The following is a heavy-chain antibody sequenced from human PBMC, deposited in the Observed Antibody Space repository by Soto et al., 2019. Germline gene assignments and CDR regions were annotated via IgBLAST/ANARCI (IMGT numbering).Heavy chain of an antibody. CDR3: ARDTVTTVTTRPYYYYYYGMDV. V-gene: IGHV1-18*04. CDR2: ISAYNGNT. D-gene: IGHD4-17*01. CDR1: GYTFTSYG. Sequence: ASVKVSCKASGYTFTSYGISWVRQAPGQGLEWMGWISAYNGNTNYAQKLQGRVTMTTDTSTSTAYMELRSLRSDDTAVYYCARDTVTTVTTRPYYYYYYGMDVWGQGTTVTV. J-gene: IGHJ6*02.